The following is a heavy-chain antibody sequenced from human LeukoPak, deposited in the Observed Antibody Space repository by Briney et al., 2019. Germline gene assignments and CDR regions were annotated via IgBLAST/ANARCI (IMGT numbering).Heavy chain of an antibody. D-gene: IGHD3-16*01. J-gene: IGHJ6*02. V-gene: IGHV6-1*01. CDR3: RRERFAPHRGDYYGMDV. CDR2: TYYRSKWYS. Sequence: SQTLSLTCAISGDSVSSNSAAWTWIRQSPSRGLEWVGRTYYRSKWYSDYAVSVKSRITINPDTSKNQFSLQLNSVTPEDTAVYYCRRERFAPHRGDYYGMDVWGQGTTVIVSS. CDR1: GDSVSSNSAA.